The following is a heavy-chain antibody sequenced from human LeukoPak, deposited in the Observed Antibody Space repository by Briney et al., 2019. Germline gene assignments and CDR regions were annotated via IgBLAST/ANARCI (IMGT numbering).Heavy chain of an antibody. CDR2: IWYDGSNK. CDR3: AKGDGYNYGYFDY. J-gene: IGHJ4*02. V-gene: IGHV3-33*06. D-gene: IGHD5-18*01. Sequence: GGSLRLSCAASGFTFSNYGIHWVRQVPGKGLEWLAVIWYDGSNKYYAGSVKGRFTISRDNSKNTLYLQMNSLRAEDTAVYYCAKGDGYNYGYFDYWGQGTLVTVSS. CDR1: GFTFSNYG.